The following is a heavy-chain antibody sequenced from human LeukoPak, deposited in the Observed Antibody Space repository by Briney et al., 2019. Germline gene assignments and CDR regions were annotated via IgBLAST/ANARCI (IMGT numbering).Heavy chain of an antibody. CDR3: ARVPPLRFLEWLLAPFDY. CDR1: GYTFTSYG. Sequence: GASVKVSCKASGYTFTSYGISWVRQAPGQGLEWMGWISAYNGNTNYAQKLQGRVTMTTDTSTSTAYMELRSLRSDDTAVYYCARVPPLRFLEWLLAPFDYWGQGTLVTVSS. V-gene: IGHV1-18*01. J-gene: IGHJ4*02. CDR2: ISAYNGNT. D-gene: IGHD3-3*01.